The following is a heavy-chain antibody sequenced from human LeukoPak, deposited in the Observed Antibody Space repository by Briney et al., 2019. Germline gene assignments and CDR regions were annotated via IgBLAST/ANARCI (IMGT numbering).Heavy chain of an antibody. J-gene: IGHJ6*03. CDR2: INPNSGGT. CDR3: ARRSPGIAVAGTLIYYYYYMDV. D-gene: IGHD6-19*01. V-gene: IGHV1-2*02. CDR1: GYTFTEYY. Sequence: GASVKVSCKASGYTFTEYYLHWVRQAPGQGLEWMGWINPNSGGTNYAQKFQGRVTMTRDTSISTAYMELSRLRSDDTAAYYCARRSPGIAVAGTLIYYYYYMDVWGKGTTVTVSS.